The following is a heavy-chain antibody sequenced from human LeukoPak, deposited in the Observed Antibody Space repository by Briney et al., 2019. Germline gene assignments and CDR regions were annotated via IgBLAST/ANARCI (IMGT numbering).Heavy chain of an antibody. CDR2: IKYDGTYT. CDR3: TRDEGATVATYRFDF. V-gene: IGHV3-7*01. CDR1: GFDFRNYY. J-gene: IGHJ4*02. Sequence: GGSLRLSCEASGFDFRNYYMSWVRQAPGKGLEWLANIKYDGTYTNYKDSVKGRLTLSRDNAKNSVYLQMNSLRDEDTAVYYCTRDEGATVATYRFDFWGRGTLVTVSS. D-gene: IGHD4-23*01.